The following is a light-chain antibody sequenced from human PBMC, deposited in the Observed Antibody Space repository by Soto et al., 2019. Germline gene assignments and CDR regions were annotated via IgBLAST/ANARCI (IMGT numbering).Light chain of an antibody. CDR2: LGS. V-gene: IGKV2-28*01. J-gene: IGKJ3*01. CDR3: MQDHSGFT. CDR1: QTLLHTNVYNY. Sequence: DIVMTQSPLSLPVTPGEPASISCSSRQTLLHTNVYNYLEWYLHKPGQSPRLLIYLGSDRASGAPYRFRDSGSGTAFTLKISRVESEDVGVYYCMQDHSGFTVGTDTKVEIK.